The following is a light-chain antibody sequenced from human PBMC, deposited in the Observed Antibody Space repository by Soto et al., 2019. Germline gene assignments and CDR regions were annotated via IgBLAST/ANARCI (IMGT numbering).Light chain of an antibody. Sequence: EIVLTQSPGTLSLSPGERATLSCRASQSVSSSYLAWYQQKPGQAPRLPTYGASSRATGIPDRFSGSGSGTDFTLTISRLEPEDFAVYYCQQYGSSGFTFGPGTKVDIK. CDR2: GAS. V-gene: IGKV3-20*01. J-gene: IGKJ3*01. CDR3: QQYGSSGFT. CDR1: QSVSSSY.